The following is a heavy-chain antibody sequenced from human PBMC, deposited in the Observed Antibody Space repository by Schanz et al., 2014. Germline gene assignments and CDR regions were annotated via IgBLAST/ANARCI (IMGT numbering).Heavy chain of an antibody. V-gene: IGHV4-31*03. CDR3: ARVRVGDGYLFEY. Sequence: QVQLQESGPGLVKPSATLSLTCTVSGGSISSGGYYWNWIRQHPGKGLEWIGYIYYSGNTYYNPSLMGRVSMSLDTSKNQFSLKLGSVSAADTAVYYCARVRVGDGYLFEYWGQGTLVTVSS. D-gene: IGHD5-12*01. CDR1: GGSISSGGYY. CDR2: IYYSGNT. J-gene: IGHJ4*02.